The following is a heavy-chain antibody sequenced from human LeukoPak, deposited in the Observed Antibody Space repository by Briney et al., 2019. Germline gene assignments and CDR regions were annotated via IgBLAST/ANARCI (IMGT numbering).Heavy chain of an antibody. CDR3: ARSRSYYGSGSDLNWFDP. D-gene: IGHD3-10*01. Sequence: GGSLRLSCAASGFTFSSYWMHWVRQAPGKGLVWVSRINSDGSSTSYADSVKGRFTISRDNAKNTLYLQMNSLRAEDTAVYYCARSRSYYGSGSDLNWFDPWGQGTLVTVSS. CDR1: GFTFSSYW. V-gene: IGHV3-74*01. CDR2: INSDGSST. J-gene: IGHJ5*02.